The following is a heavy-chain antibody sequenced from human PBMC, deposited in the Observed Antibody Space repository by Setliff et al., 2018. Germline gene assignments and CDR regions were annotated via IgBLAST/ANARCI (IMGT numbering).Heavy chain of an antibody. CDR1: GFTFRSYE. D-gene: IGHD6-6*01. V-gene: IGHV3-48*03. CDR3: ARWTARAVDY. Sequence: PGGSLRLSCAASGFTFRSYEMNWVRQTPGKGLEWVSYINSGGSKVYYADSVKGRFTISRDNAKNSLYLQMSSLRAEDTAVYYCARWTARAVDYWGQGTLVTVSS. CDR2: INSGGSKV. J-gene: IGHJ4*02.